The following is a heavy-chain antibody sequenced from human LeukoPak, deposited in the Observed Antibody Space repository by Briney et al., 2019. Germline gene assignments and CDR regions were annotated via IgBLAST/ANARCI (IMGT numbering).Heavy chain of an antibody. CDR3: ARESAVAGYFDY. Sequence: GGSLRLSCAASGFTFSSYAMHWVRQAPGKGLEWVAVISYDGSNKYYADSVKGRFTISRDNSKNTLYLQTNSLRAEDTAVYYCARESAVAGYFDYWGQGTLVTVSS. CDR2: ISYDGSNK. D-gene: IGHD6-19*01. CDR1: GFTFSSYA. V-gene: IGHV3-30-3*01. J-gene: IGHJ4*02.